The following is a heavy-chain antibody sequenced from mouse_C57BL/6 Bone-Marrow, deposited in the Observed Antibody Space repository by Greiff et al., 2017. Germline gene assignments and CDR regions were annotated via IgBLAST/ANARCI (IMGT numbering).Heavy chain of an antibody. Sequence: EVQRVESGAELVRPGASVKLSCTASGFNIKDDYMHWVKQRPEQGLEWIGWIDPENGDTESASKFQGKATITADTSSNTAYLQLSSLTSEDTAVYYCTTGYYGSSFLAYWGQGTLVTVSA. CDR2: IDPENGDT. J-gene: IGHJ3*01. V-gene: IGHV14-4*01. CDR3: TTGYYGSSFLAY. D-gene: IGHD1-1*01. CDR1: GFNIKDDY.